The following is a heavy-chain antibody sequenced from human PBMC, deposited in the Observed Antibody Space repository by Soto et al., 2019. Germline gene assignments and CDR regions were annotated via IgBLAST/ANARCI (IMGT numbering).Heavy chain of an antibody. J-gene: IGHJ2*01. D-gene: IGHD4-17*01. V-gene: IGHV1-69*04. CDR2: IIPILGIA. CDR3: ARDGDDGTYWYFDL. CDR1: GYTFTSYG. Sequence: GASVKVSCKASGYTFTSYGISWVRQAPGQGLEWMGRIIPILGIANYAQKFQGRVTITADKSTSTAYMELSSLRSEDTAVYYCARDGDDGTYWYFDLWGRGTLVTVSS.